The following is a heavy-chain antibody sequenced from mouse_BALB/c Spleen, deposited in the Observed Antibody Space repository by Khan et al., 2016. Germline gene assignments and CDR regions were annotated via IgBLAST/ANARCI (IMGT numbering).Heavy chain of an antibody. V-gene: IGHV2-6-7*01. Sequence: QVQLKQSGPGLVAPSQSLSITCTVSGFSLIAYGVNWVRQPPGKSLEWLGMIWGDGTTDYNSALKSRLNITKDNPKSQVFLKMNSLQTDDTARYYCARDGWGYYAMDYWGQGTSVTVSA. J-gene: IGHJ4*01. CDR3: ARDGWGYYAMDY. CDR2: IWGDGTT. CDR1: GFSLIAYG. D-gene: IGHD2-2*01.